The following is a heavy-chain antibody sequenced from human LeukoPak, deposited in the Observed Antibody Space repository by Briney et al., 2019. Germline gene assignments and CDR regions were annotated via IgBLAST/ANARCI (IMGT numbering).Heavy chain of an antibody. J-gene: IGHJ3*01. V-gene: IGHV1-2*02. Sequence: ASVKVSCKASGYTFTGYYMHWVRQAPGQGLEWMGWINPNSGGTNYAQKFQGRVTMTRDTSISTAYMELSRLRSDDTAIYFCARISGELHAFDFWGQGTMVTVSS. CDR3: ARISGELHAFDF. CDR1: GYTFTGYY. CDR2: INPNSGGT. D-gene: IGHD1-26*01.